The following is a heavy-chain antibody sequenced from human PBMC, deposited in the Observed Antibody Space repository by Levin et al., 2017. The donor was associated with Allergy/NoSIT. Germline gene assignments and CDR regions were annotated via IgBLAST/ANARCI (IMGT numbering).Heavy chain of an antibody. CDR3: AKEIDRRTQYYYYGMDV. CDR2: ISWNSGSI. J-gene: IGHJ6*02. CDR1: GFTFDDYA. D-gene: IGHD1/OR15-1a*01. V-gene: IGHV3-9*01. Sequence: GGSLRLSCAASGFTFDDYAMHWVRQAPGKGLEWVSGISWNSGSIGYADSVKGRFTISRDNAKNSLYLQMNSLRAEDTALYYCAKEIDRRTQYYYYGMDVWGQGTTVTVSS.